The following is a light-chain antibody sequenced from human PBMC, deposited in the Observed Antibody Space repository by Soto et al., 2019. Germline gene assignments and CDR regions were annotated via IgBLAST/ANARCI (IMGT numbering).Light chain of an antibody. CDR1: QPIGNY. V-gene: IGKV1-39*01. CDR3: QRARAVALT. Sequence: DVQMPQSPSSLSASVGDRVTIACRASQPIGNYLNWYQHKPGEAPKGLIFAASSLRSRVPSRFSGRGYGTVFPLTLSHLHPEDSATYDCQRARAVALTFGRGTRL. J-gene: IGKJ5*01. CDR2: AAS.